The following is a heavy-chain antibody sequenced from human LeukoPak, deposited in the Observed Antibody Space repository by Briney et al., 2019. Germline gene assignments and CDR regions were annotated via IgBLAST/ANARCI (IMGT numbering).Heavy chain of an antibody. CDR3: ASPVSREPEEDPYYYFDH. J-gene: IGHJ4*02. CDR2: IYHSGST. Sequence: SETLSLTCTVSGFSMNIGYYWGWIRQPPGKGLEWIGSIYHSGSTYYNPSLKSRVTISVDTSKNQFSLKRSSVTAADTAVYYCASPVSREPEEDPYYYFDHWGQGTLVTVSS. D-gene: IGHD1-26*01. V-gene: IGHV4-38-2*02. CDR1: GFSMNIGYY.